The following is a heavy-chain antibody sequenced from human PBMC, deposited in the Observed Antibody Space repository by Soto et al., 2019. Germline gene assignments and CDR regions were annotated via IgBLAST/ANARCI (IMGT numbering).Heavy chain of an antibody. Sequence: QLQLQESGSGLVKPSQTLSLTCAVSGGSISSGGYSWSWIRQPPGKGLEWIGYIYHSGSTYYNPSHQRRATRXXDXPKNQFSLKLSSGTAADTAVYYCARAGGLGAVAAAYWGQGTLVTVSS. V-gene: IGHV4-30-2*01. CDR2: IYHSGST. J-gene: IGHJ4*02. CDR1: GGSISSGGYS. CDR3: ARAGGLGAVAAAY. D-gene: IGHD6-19*01.